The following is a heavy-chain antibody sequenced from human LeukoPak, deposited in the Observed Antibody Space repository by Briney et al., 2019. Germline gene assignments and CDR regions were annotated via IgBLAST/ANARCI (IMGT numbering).Heavy chain of an antibody. Sequence: APVKVSCKASGYTFTSYGISWVRQAPGQGLEWMGWISAYNGNTNYAQKLQGRVTMTTDTSTSTAYMELRSLRSDDTAVYYCARDLYYYDSSGYPGNYWGQGTLVTVSS. CDR2: ISAYNGNT. J-gene: IGHJ4*02. CDR1: GYTFTSYG. D-gene: IGHD3-22*01. V-gene: IGHV1-18*01. CDR3: ARDLYYYDSSGYPGNY.